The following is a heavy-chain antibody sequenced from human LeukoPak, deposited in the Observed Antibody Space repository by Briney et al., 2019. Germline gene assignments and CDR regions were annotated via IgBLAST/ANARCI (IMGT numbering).Heavy chain of an antibody. Sequence: GGSLRLSCAASGFTFSSYAMHWVRQAPGKGLEWVAVISYDGSNKYYADSVKGRFTISRDNSKNTLYLQMNSLRAEGTAVYYCARDRVVPAFGVRNWFDPWGQGTLVTVSS. V-gene: IGHV3-30*04. CDR2: ISYDGSNK. CDR3: ARDRVVPAFGVRNWFDP. D-gene: IGHD2-2*01. J-gene: IGHJ5*02. CDR1: GFTFSSYA.